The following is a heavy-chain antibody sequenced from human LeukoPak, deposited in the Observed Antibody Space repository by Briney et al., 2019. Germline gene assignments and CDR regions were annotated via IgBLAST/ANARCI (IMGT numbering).Heavy chain of an antibody. Sequence: ASVKVSCKASGGTFSSYAISWVRQAPGQGLEWMGGFIPIFGTANYAQKFQGRVTITADESTSTAYMELSSLRSEDTAVYYCARDVRLGELSLPYYFDYWGQGTLVTVSS. V-gene: IGHV1-69*13. D-gene: IGHD3-16*02. J-gene: IGHJ4*02. CDR3: ARDVRLGELSLPYYFDY. CDR1: GGTFSSYA. CDR2: FIPIFGTA.